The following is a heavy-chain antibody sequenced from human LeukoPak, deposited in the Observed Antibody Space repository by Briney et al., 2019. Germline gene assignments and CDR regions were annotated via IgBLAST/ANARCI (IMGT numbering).Heavy chain of an antibody. CDR2: IYHSGST. V-gene: IGHV4-59*12. CDR3: ARASGSYAFDI. J-gene: IGHJ3*02. D-gene: IGHD3-10*01. CDR1: GGSISSYY. Sequence: SETLSLTCTVSGGSISSYYWSWIRRPPGKGLEWIGYIYHSGSTYYNPSLKSRVTISVDRSKNQFSLKLSSVTAADTAVYYCARASGSYAFDIWGQGTMVTVSS.